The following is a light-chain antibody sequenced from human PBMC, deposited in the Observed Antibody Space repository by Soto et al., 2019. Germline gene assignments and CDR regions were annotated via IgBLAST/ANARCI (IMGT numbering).Light chain of an antibody. CDR3: QHSNYWPPT. J-gene: IGKJ1*01. CDR2: GAS. CDR1: QSVNYN. Sequence: EIVMTQSPATLSVSPGEGATLSCRAGQSVNYNLAWYQQKPGQAPRLLIYGASTRATGVPARFGGSGSATDFTLTISRRRSDDVAVYYCQHSNYWPPTFGQGTKVEIK. V-gene: IGKV3-15*01.